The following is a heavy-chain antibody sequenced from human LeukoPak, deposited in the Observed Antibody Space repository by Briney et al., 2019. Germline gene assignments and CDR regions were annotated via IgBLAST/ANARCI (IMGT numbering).Heavy chain of an antibody. Sequence: SELMSLTCAVYGGSFSGYYWSWIRQPPGKGLEWIGEINHSGSTNYNPSLKSRVTISVDTSTNQFSLKLSSVTAADTAVYYCAREGVAGTLGLDVWGQGTMVTVSS. CDR1: GGSFSGYY. V-gene: IGHV4-34*01. CDR3: AREGVAGTLGLDV. CDR2: INHSGST. D-gene: IGHD6-19*01. J-gene: IGHJ6*02.